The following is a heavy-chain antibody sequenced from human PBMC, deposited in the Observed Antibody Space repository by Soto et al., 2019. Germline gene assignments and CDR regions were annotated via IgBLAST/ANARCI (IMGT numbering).Heavy chain of an antibody. Sequence: QVQLMESGGGVVQPGGSVRLSYATSGFTFTGYSMHWFRQAPGQGLEWVAGTSSDGGTTFYADSVQGRFTVSRDNSRKTLLLDMNSLRPEDTGIYVCASEVVMTKWYFDKWGQGIRVTVSS. CDR2: TSSDGGTT. J-gene: IGHJ4*02. D-gene: IGHD2-21*01. CDR3: ASEVVMTKWYFDK. V-gene: IGHV3-30-3*01. CDR1: GFTFTGYS.